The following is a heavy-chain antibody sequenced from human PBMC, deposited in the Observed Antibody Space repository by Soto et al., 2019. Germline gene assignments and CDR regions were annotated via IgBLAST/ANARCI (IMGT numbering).Heavy chain of an antibody. CDR3: ARVTRDGYSYLASFDS. Sequence: LRLSCAASGFTFSDYYMSWIRQAPGKGLEYISYIRGSGTTIYYADSVKGRFTISRDNAKNSLYLQLNGLRAEDTAVYHCARVTRDGYSYLASFDSWGQGTLVTVSS. J-gene: IGHJ4*02. D-gene: IGHD4-4*01. CDR1: GFTFSDYY. CDR2: IRGSGTTI. V-gene: IGHV3-11*01.